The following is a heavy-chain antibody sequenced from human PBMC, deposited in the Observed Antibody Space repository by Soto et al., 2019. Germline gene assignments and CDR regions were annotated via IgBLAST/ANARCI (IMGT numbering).Heavy chain of an antibody. CDR3: AKDRAVVPAAILDY. J-gene: IGHJ4*02. CDR2: ISGSGGST. Sequence: GGSLRLSCAASGFTFSSYAMSWVRQAPGKGLEWVSAISGSGGSTYYADSVKGRFTISKDNSKNSLYLQMNSLRAEDTAVYYCAKDRAVVPAAILDYWGQGTLVTVSS. V-gene: IGHV3-23*01. CDR1: GFTFSSYA. D-gene: IGHD2-2*01.